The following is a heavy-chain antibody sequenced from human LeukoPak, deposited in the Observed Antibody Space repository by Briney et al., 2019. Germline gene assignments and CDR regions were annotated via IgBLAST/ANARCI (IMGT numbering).Heavy chain of an antibody. J-gene: IGHJ5*02. V-gene: IGHV4-31*03. CDR3: ARDLGSGNNWFDP. CDR2: IYYSGST. Sequence: SETLPLTCTVSGGSISSGGYYWSWIRQHPGKGLEWIGYIYYSGSTYYNPSLKSRVTISVDTSKNQFSLKLSSVTAADTAVYYCARDLGSGNNWFDPWGQGTLVTVSS. CDR1: GGSISSGGYY. D-gene: IGHD3-10*02.